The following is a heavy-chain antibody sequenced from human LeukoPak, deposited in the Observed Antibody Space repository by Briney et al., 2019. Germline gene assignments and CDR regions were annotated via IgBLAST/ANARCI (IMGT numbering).Heavy chain of an antibody. CDR1: GFSLSPSGAT. CDR2: IYWNDGK. Sequence: SGPTLVKPTQTLTLTCSFSGFSLSPSGATVGWIRQPPGKALEWLTVIYWNDGKRYSPSLKSRLTITKDTSKNQVVLTMTNMDPVDTATYYCTHRPRVSAMAHFDYWGQGTLVTVSS. J-gene: IGHJ4*02. CDR3: THRPRVSAMAHFDY. D-gene: IGHD5-18*01. V-gene: IGHV2-5*01.